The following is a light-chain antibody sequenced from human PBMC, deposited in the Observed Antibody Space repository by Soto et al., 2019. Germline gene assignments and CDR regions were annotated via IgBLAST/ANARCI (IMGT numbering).Light chain of an antibody. CDR3: RSYAGSYTWV. Sequence: QSALTQPRSVSGSPGQSVTISCTGTSSDVGGYNYVSWYQHHPGKAPKSMIYDVSKRPSGVPDRFSGSKSGNTASLTSSGLQAEDEADYYCRSYAGSYTWVFGGGTKLTVL. J-gene: IGLJ3*02. V-gene: IGLV2-11*01. CDR1: SSDVGGYNY. CDR2: DVS.